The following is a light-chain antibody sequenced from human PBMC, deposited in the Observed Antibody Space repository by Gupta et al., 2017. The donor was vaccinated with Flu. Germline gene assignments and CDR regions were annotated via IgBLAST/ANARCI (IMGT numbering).Light chain of an antibody. CDR2: DDN. CDR1: NIGCKN. Sequence: GETARVTRGRSNIGCKNVHWYQHKPGQAPVLVLYDDNDRPSGIPERFSVSNSGNTATLTISRVEAGDEADYYCQVWDSSSYPAVFGTGTKVTVL. CDR3: QVWDSSSYPAV. V-gene: IGLV3-21*02. J-gene: IGLJ1*01.